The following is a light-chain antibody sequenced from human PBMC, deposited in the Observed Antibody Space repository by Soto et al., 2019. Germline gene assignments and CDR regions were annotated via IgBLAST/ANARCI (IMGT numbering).Light chain of an antibody. V-gene: IGLV1-40*01. J-gene: IGLJ1*01. CDR1: SSNIGAGYD. CDR2: GNT. CDR3: QSYDSSLSGYV. Sequence: QTVVTQPPSVSGAPGQRVTISCTGSSSNIGAGYDVHWYQQLPGTVPKLLIYGNTNRPSGVPDRFSGSKSATSASLAITGLQAEDEADYYCQSYDSSLSGYVFGSGTKVTVL.